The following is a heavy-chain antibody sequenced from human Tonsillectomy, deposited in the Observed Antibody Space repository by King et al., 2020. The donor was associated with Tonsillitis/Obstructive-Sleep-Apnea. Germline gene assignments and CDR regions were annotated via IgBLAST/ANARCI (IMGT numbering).Heavy chain of an antibody. V-gene: IGHV3-53*01. J-gene: IGHJ6*03. Sequence: VQLVQSGGGLIQPGGSLRLSCAASGFTVSSNYMSWVRQAPGKGLEWVSVIYSGGSTYSADAVKGRFTISRDNSKNTLYLQMNSLRAEDTAVYYCARDQDYGSGSYFHYYYYMDVWGKGTTVTVSS. CDR1: GFTVSSNY. CDR3: ARDQDYGSGSYFHYYYYMDV. D-gene: IGHD3-10*01. CDR2: IYSGGST.